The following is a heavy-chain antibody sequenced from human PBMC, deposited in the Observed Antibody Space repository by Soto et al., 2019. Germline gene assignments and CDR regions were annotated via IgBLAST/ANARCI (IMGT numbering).Heavy chain of an antibody. CDR2: IYYSGST. D-gene: IGHD6-13*01. CDR1: GGSISSYY. CDR3: ARDTSSSWYNWFDP. Sequence: SETLSLTCTVSGGSISSYYWSWIRQPPGKGLEWIGYIYYSGSTNYNPSLKSRVTISVDTSKNQFSLKLSSVTAADTAVYYCARDTSSSWYNWFDPWGQGTLVTVSS. V-gene: IGHV4-59*01. J-gene: IGHJ5*02.